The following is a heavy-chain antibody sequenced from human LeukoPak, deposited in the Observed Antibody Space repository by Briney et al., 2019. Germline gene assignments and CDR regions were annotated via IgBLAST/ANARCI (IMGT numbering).Heavy chain of an antibody. J-gene: IGHJ4*02. CDR1: GGSISSGSYY. D-gene: IGHD2-2*01. CDR2: IYTSGST. Sequence: PSETLSLTCTVSGGSISSGSYYWSWIRQPAGKGLEWIGRIYTSGSTNYNPSLKSRVTISVDTSKNQFSLKLSSVTAADTAVYYCARAPREVPAANWFDYWGQGTLVTVSS. V-gene: IGHV4-61*02. CDR3: ARAPREVPAANWFDY.